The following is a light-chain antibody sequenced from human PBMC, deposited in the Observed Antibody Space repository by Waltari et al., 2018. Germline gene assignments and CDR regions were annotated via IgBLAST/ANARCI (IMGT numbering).Light chain of an antibody. Sequence: DIVLTQSLATLSLSPGERATLSCRASQIVSRTLAWYQQKLGQAPRLLIYAASNRATGTPDRCSGSGSGTDFSLTISRLDPADFAVYYCQHYVRLPVAFGQGTTVEIK. CDR2: AAS. J-gene: IGKJ1*01. CDR3: QHYVRLPVA. V-gene: IGKV3-20*01. CDR1: QIVSRT.